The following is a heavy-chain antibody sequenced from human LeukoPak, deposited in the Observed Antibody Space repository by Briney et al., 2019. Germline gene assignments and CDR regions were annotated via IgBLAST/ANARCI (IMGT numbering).Heavy chain of an antibody. D-gene: IGHD3-10*01. CDR3: ATTTTTSYYYGSGSYLPTDY. CDR2: IDPSDSYT. CDR1: GYSFTSYW. V-gene: IGHV5-10-1*01. J-gene: IGHJ4*02. Sequence: GESLRISCKGSGYSFTSYWSSWVRQMPGKGLEWRGRIDPSDSYTNYSPSFQGHVTISADKSISTAYLQWSSLKASDTAMYYCATTTTTSYYYGSGSYLPTDYWGQGTLVTVSS.